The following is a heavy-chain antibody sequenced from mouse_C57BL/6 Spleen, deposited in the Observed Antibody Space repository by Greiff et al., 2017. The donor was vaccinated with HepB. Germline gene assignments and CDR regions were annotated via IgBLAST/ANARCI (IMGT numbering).Heavy chain of an antibody. J-gene: IGHJ3*01. V-gene: IGHV1-50*01. CDR2: IDPSDSYT. D-gene: IGHD1-3*01. CDR3: ARGINSAWFAY. CDR1: GYTFTSYW. Sequence: QVQLQQSGAELVKPGASVKLSCKASGYTFTSYWMQWEKQRPGQGLEWIGEIDPSDSYTNYNQKFKGKATLTVDTSSSTAYMQLSSLTSEDSAVYYCARGINSAWFAYWGQGTLVTVSA.